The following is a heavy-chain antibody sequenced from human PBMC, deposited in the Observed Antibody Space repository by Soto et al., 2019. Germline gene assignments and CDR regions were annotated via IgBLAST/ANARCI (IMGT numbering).Heavy chain of an antibody. Sequence: QVQLVESGGGLVKPGGSLRLSCAASGFTFSDYYMSWIRQAPGKGLEWVSYISSSGSTIYYADSVKGRFTISRDNAKNSLYLQMNSLRAEDTAVYYCARVGYYDYIWGSYPSGPYYYYYYMDVWGKGTTVTVSS. CDR2: ISSSGSTI. CDR1: GFTFSDYY. J-gene: IGHJ6*03. D-gene: IGHD3-16*02. V-gene: IGHV3-11*01. CDR3: ARVGYYDYIWGSYPSGPYYYYYYMDV.